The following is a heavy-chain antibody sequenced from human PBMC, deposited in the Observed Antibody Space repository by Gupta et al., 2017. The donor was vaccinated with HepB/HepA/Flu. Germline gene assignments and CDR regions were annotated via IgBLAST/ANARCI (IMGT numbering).Heavy chain of an antibody. CDR3: ARGQGIVVVPAAHDAFDI. Sequence: QVQLVQSGAEVKKPGSSVKVSCKASGGTFSSYAISWLRQAPGQGLEWMGGIIPIFGTANYAQKFQGRVTITADESTSTAYMELSSLRSEDTAVYYCARGQGIVVVPAAHDAFDIWGQGTMVTVSS. V-gene: IGHV1-69*01. CDR2: IIPIFGTA. D-gene: IGHD2-2*01. J-gene: IGHJ3*02. CDR1: GGTFSSYA.